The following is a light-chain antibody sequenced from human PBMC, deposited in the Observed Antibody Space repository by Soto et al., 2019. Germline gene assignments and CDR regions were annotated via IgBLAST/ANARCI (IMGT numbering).Light chain of an antibody. V-gene: IGKV3-20*01. CDR3: QQYGSPAPWT. CDR2: EAS. Sequence: IVLTQSPGTLSLSPGETATLSCRASQSVYENYIAWYQQKPGQAPRILIYEASNRATGIPDRFSGSGSGKDFTLTISRLEPEDFAVYYCQQYGSPAPWTFGQGTKVDVK. J-gene: IGKJ1*01. CDR1: QSVYENY.